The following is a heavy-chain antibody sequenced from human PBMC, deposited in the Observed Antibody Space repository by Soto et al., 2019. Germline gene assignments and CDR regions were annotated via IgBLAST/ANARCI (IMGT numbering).Heavy chain of an antibody. CDR1: GGSISSYY. D-gene: IGHD3-22*01. Sequence: QVQLQESGPGLVKPSETLSLTCTVSGGSISSYYWSWIRQPPGKGLEWIAYIYYTGSTNYNPSLKSRVTLSADTSKNQFSLKLISVTAADTVMYYCARVDSSGSYFDYWGQGTLVTVSS. CDR3: ARVDSSGSYFDY. J-gene: IGHJ4*02. CDR2: IYYTGST. V-gene: IGHV4-59*01.